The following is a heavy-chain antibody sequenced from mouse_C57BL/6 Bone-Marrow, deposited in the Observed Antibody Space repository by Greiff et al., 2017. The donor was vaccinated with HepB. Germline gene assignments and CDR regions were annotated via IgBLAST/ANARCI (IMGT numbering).Heavy chain of an antibody. CDR3: ARHYGSSTGYAMDY. J-gene: IGHJ4*01. CDR2: ISSGSSTI. Sequence: EVKLVESGGGLVKPGGSLKLSCAASGFTFSDYGMHWVRQAPEKGLEWVAYISSGSSTIYYADTVKGRFTISRDNAKNTLFLQMTSLRSEDTAMYYCARHYGSSTGYAMDYWGQGTSVTVSS. V-gene: IGHV5-17*01. CDR1: GFTFSDYG. D-gene: IGHD1-1*01.